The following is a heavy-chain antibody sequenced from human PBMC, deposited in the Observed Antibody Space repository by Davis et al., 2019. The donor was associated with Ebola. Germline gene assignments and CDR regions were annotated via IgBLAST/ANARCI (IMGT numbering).Heavy chain of an antibody. V-gene: IGHV4-30-4*08. Sequence: WVRQPPGKGLEWIGYIYYSGSTYYNPSLKSRVTISVDTSKNQFSLKLSSVTAADTAVYYCARAEGYGDGDAFDIWGQGTMVTVSS. CDR2: IYYSGST. CDR3: ARAEGYGDGDAFDI. J-gene: IGHJ3*02. D-gene: IGHD4-17*01.